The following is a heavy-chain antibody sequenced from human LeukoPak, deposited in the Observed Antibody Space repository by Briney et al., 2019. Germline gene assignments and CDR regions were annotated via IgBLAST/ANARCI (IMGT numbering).Heavy chain of an antibody. V-gene: IGHV3-30*02. D-gene: IGHD3-3*01. CDR2: IRYDGSNK. CDR1: GFTFSSYG. CDR3: ARDQAFSYYYYYMDV. J-gene: IGHJ6*03. Sequence: GGSLRLSCAASGFTFSSYGMHWVRQAPGKGLEWVAFIRYDGSNKYYADSVKGRFTISRDNSKNTLYLQMNSLRAEDTAVYYCARDQAFSYYYYYMDVWGKGTTVTVSS.